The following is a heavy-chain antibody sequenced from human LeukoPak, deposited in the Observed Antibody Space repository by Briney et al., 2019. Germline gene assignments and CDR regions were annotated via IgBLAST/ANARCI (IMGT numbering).Heavy chain of an antibody. J-gene: IGHJ2*01. V-gene: IGHV1-2*02. CDR3: ARGRGTTMVRGVITNYFDL. CDR2: IDPNSGGT. D-gene: IGHD3-10*01. CDR1: GYTFTAHY. Sequence: ASVKVSCKASGYTFTAHYIHWVRQAPGQGLEWMGWIDPNSGGTNYAQKFLGSVTMTGDTSINTAFMELSRLKSDDTAIYYCARGRGTTMVRGVITNYFDLWGRGSLVTVSS.